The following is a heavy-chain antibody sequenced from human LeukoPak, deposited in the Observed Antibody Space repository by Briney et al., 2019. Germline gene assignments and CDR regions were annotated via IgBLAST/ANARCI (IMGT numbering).Heavy chain of an antibody. CDR1: GFTVSSNY. Sequence: GGSLRLSCAASGFTVSSNYMSWVRQAPGKGLEWVSVIYTGGSTFYADSVKGRFTISRDNSKNTLYLQMNSLRAEDTVMYYCARTYCSSTSCPPDYWGQGTLVTVSS. CDR3: ARTYCSSTSCPPDY. CDR2: IYTGGST. V-gene: IGHV3-53*01. D-gene: IGHD2-2*01. J-gene: IGHJ4*02.